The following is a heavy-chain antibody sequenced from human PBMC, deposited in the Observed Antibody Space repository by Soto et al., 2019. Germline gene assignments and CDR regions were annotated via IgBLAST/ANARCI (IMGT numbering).Heavy chain of an antibody. CDR3: AKGRTSGWYEWDY. CDR1: GFTFNIYA. Sequence: EAQLLESGGDLVQPGGSLRLSCAASGFTFNIYAMSWVRQAPGKGLEWVSSITKSGDTYYADSVRGRFINSRDNSRNTMYLQMNGLRAEDTAVYYCAKGRTSGWYEWDYWGQGDLVIVSS. V-gene: IGHV3-23*01. D-gene: IGHD6-19*01. J-gene: IGHJ4*02. CDR2: ITKSGDT.